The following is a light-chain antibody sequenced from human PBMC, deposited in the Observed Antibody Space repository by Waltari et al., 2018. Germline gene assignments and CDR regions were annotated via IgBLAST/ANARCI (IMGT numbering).Light chain of an antibody. V-gene: IGKV3-11*01. Sequence: EIVLTQSPATLSLSPGDRATLSCRASQNLINFLAWYQQKPSQAPRLLIFDVSKGATGIPARFSGSGAGTDFTLTISSLEPEDFAVYYCHQRRNWPGTFGQGTKVEIK. CDR3: HQRRNWPGT. CDR1: QNLINF. CDR2: DVS. J-gene: IGKJ1*01.